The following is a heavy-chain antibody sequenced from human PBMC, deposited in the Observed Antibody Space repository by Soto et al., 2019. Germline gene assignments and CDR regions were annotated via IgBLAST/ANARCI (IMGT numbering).Heavy chain of an antibody. CDR3: TSYLVGTPD. V-gene: IGHV3-72*01. CDR1: GFTFSDHY. D-gene: IGHD1-26*01. Sequence: EVQLVESGGGLVQPGGSLRLSCAVSGFTFSDHYMGWVRQAPGKGLEWVGRSKHSNEHYTTYYAASVQGRFTISRDFTKNSLDLQMNGLKAEDTAIYYCTSYLVGTPDWGRGTQVTVSS. J-gene: IGHJ4*02. CDR2: SKHSNEHYTT.